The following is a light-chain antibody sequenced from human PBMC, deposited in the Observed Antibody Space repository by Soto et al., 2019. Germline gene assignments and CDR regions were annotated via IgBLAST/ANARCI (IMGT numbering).Light chain of an antibody. Sequence: QSALTQPASVSGSPGQSITISCTGTSRDIGGYNYVSWYQQYPGEAPKLIISEVSNRPSGVSKRFSGSKSGTTASLTISGLQAEDEADYHCSSYTSSSTVLFGGGTKLTVL. V-gene: IGLV2-14*01. CDR3: SSYTSSSTVL. CDR2: EVS. CDR1: SRDIGGYNY. J-gene: IGLJ2*01.